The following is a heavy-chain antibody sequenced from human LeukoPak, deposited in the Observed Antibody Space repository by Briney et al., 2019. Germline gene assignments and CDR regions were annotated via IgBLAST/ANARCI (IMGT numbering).Heavy chain of an antibody. CDR3: ATDLTGEAYFDY. J-gene: IGHJ4*02. Sequence: GASVKVSCKVSGYTLTELSMHWVRQAPGKGLEWMGGFDPEDGETIYAQKFQGRVTMTEDTSTDTAYMELSSLRSEDTAVYYCATDLTGEAYFDYWGQGALVTVSS. CDR1: GYTLTELS. CDR2: FDPEDGET. V-gene: IGHV1-24*01. D-gene: IGHD7-27*01.